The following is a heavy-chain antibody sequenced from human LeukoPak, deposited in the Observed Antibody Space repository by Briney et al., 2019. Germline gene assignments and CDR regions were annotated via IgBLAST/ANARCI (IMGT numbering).Heavy chain of an antibody. Sequence: PGGSLRLSCAASGFTFSSYGTHWVRQAPGKGLEWVAFIQYDGSNKYYADSVKDRFTISRDNSKTTLYLQMNSLRAEDTAVYYCAKDPYCSSSSCYTWWFDPWGQGTLVTVSA. CDR3: AKDPYCSSSSCYTWWFDP. V-gene: IGHV3-30*02. D-gene: IGHD2-2*02. CDR2: IQYDGSNK. J-gene: IGHJ5*02. CDR1: GFTFSSYG.